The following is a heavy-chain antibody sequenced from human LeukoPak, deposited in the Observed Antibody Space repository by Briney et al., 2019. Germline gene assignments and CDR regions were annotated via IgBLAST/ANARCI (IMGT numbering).Heavy chain of an antibody. CDR2: IYTSGST. Sequence: SETLSLTCSVSGGSISIYYWSWIRQPAGKGLEWIGRIYTSGSTNYNPSLKSRVTMSVDTSKNQFSLTLNSVTAADTGVYYCARWTTVTRAFDFWVQGTLVTVSS. CDR1: GGSISIYY. D-gene: IGHD4-17*01. V-gene: IGHV4-4*07. CDR3: ARWTTVTRAFDF. J-gene: IGHJ4*02.